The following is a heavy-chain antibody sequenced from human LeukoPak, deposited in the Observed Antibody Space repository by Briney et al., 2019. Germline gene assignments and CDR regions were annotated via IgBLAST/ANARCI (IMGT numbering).Heavy chain of an antibody. CDR2: INTDGSVT. CDR1: GITVSTFW. Sequence: PGGSLRLSCAASGITVSTFWMHWVRQAPGEGLVWVSRINTDGSVTNYADSVEGRFTISRDNAKNMLYLQMHDLRAEDTAVYYCVTDRYSDSAFGDWGQGTLVTVYS. V-gene: IGHV3-74*01. D-gene: IGHD1-26*01. CDR3: VTDRYSDSAFGD. J-gene: IGHJ4*02.